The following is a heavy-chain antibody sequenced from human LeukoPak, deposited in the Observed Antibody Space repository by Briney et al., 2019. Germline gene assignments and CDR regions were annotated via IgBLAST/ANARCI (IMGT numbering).Heavy chain of an antibody. CDR2: ISSSSSYI. V-gene: IGHV3-21*01. J-gene: IGHJ6*02. Sequence: GGSLRLSCAASGFTFSSYSMNWVRQAPGKGLEWVSSISSSSSYIYYADSVKGRFTIPRDNAKNSLYLQMNSLRAEDTAVYYCARDCGGDCPPEDYYGMDVWGQGTTVTVSS. D-gene: IGHD2-21*02. CDR3: ARDCGGDCPPEDYYGMDV. CDR1: GFTFSSYS.